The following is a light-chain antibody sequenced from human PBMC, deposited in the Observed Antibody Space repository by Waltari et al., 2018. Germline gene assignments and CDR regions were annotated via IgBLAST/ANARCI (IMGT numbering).Light chain of an antibody. CDR3: LLYMGGGIWV. Sequence: QTVVTQEPSLSVSSGGTVPLLCALSPGTPSPNSHARGYQQTPRQTPRTLIYKANTLSSGVPDRFSGSIFGNKAALTITGAQADDESDYYCLLYMGGGIWVYGGGTKLTVI. CDR1: PGTPSPNSH. CDR2: KAN. V-gene: IGLV8-61*01. J-gene: IGLJ3*02.